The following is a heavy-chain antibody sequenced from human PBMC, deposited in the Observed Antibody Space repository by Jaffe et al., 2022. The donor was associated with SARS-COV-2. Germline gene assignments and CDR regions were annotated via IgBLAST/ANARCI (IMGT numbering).Heavy chain of an antibody. V-gene: IGHV3-53*01. CDR2: IYSGGST. CDR1: GFTVSSNY. Sequence: EVQLVESGGGLIQPGGSLRLSCAASGFTVSSNYMSWVRQAPGKGLEWVSVIYSGGSTYYADSVKGRFTISRDNSKNTLYLQMNSLRAEDTAVYYCARAEDYCSSTSCYTVDYWGQGTLVTVSS. D-gene: IGHD2-2*02. J-gene: IGHJ4*02. CDR3: ARAEDYCSSTSCYTVDY.